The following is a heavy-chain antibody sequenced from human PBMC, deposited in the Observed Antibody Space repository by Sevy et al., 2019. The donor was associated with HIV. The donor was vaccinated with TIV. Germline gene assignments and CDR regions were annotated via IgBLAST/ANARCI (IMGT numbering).Heavy chain of an antibody. J-gene: IGHJ4*02. CDR1: GGSFSDFY. V-gene: IGHV4-34*01. D-gene: IGHD3-3*01. CDR3: VRFDTKIKIFGVPRGAY. CDR2: INHREVT. Sequence: SETLSLTCTVYGGSFSDFYWNWIRQSPGKGLEWIGEINHREVTNYNPSLKSRATISADASNRQFSPKLTSVTAADTAVYYCVRFDTKIKIFGVPRGAYWGPGTLVTVSS.